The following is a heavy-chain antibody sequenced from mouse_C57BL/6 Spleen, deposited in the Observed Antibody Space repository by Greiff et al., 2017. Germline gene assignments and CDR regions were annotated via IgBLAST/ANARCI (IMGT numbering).Heavy chain of an antibody. CDR2: ISDGGSYT. V-gene: IGHV5-4*01. Sequence: EVKVVESGGGLVKPGGSLKLSCAASGFTFSSYAMSWVRQTPEKRLEWVATISDGGSYTYYPDNVKGRFTISRDNAKNNLYLHMSHLKSEDTAMYYCAREEGAMDYWGQGTSVTVSS. CDR3: AREEGAMDY. J-gene: IGHJ4*01. CDR1: GFTFSSYA.